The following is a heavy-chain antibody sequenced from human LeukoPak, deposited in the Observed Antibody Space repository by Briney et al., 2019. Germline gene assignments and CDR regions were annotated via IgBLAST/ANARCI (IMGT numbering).Heavy chain of an antibody. J-gene: IGHJ3*02. V-gene: IGHV1-18*01. CDR1: GYTFTTYG. Sequence: ASVKVSCMASGYTFTTYGIDWVRQAPGQGLEGMGWVSAYNGHTNYAQKFQGRVTMTTDTSTSTTYMKLMSLRSDDTAVYYCASTQRIADAFDIWGQGTTVTVSS. D-gene: IGHD2-15*01. CDR2: VSAYNGHT. CDR3: ASTQRIADAFDI.